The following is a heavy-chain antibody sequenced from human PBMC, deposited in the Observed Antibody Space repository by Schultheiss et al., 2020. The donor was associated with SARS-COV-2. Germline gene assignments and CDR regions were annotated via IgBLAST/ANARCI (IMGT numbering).Heavy chain of an antibody. CDR2: IYSGGST. V-gene: IGHV3-66*01. CDR1: GFTFSSYE. CDR3: ARDRIRGYYYMDV. J-gene: IGHJ6*03. Sequence: GGSLRLSCAASGFTFSSYEMSWVRQAPGKGLEWVSVIYSGGSTYYADSVKGRFTISRDNSKNTLYLQMNSLRAEDTAVYYCARDRIRGYYYMDVWGKGTTVTVSS. D-gene: IGHD1-14*01.